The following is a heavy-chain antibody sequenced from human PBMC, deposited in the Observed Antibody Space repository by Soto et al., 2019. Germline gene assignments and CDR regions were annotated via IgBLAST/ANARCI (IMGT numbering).Heavy chain of an antibody. V-gene: IGHV3-30*18. CDR1: GFTFSSYG. CDR3: AKDIAVAKHAGDFDY. Sequence: GGSLRLSCAASGFTFSSYGMHWVRQAPGKGLEWVAVISYDGSNKYYADSVKGRFTISRDNSKNTLYLQMNSLRAEDTAVYYCAKDIAVAKHAGDFDYWGQGTLVTVSS. D-gene: IGHD6-19*01. J-gene: IGHJ4*02. CDR2: ISYDGSNK.